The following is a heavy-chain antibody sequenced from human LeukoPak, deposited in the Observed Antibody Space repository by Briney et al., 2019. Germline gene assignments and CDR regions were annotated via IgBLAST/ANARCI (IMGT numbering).Heavy chain of an antibody. J-gene: IGHJ4*02. CDR3: ARLHPNGPDEY. D-gene: IGHD2-8*01. CDR2: ISYDGRR. V-gene: IGHV4-39*07. Sequence: SETMSLTSAVSGASIRSSAGYRWGWIRQPPGKGLEWIGQISYDGRRKYNPSLTSRVTISLDTSKNQFSLKMTSVTAADAAVFYCARLHPNGPDEYWGRGTLVTVSS. CDR1: GASIRSSAGYR.